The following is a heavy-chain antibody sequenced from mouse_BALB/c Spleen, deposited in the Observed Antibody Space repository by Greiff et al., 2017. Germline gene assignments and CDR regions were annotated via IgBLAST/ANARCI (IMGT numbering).Heavy chain of an antibody. D-gene: IGHD1-1*01. CDR1: GFTFSSYA. J-gene: IGHJ2*01. CDR2: ISSGGSYT. CDR3: ARDRGGSRTFDD. Sequence: EVQLVESGGGLVKPGGSLKLSCAASGFTFSSYAMSWVRQSPEKRLEWVAEISSGGSYTYYPDTVTGRFTISRDNAKNTLYLEMSSLRSEDTAMYYCARDRGGSRTFDDWGQGTTLTVSS. V-gene: IGHV5-9-4*01.